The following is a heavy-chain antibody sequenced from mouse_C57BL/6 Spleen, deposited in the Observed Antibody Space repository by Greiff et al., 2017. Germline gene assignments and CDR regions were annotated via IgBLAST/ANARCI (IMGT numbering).Heavy chain of an antibody. CDR2: INPGTGGT. Sequence: DVQLQQSGPELVKPGASVKISCKASGYSFTGYYMNWVKQSPGQGLEWIGEINPGTGGTNYNQKFKGKATLTADKSSSTAYMQLKSLTSEDSAVYSWARNGPNWDFDVWGTGTTVTVSS. CDR3: ARNGPNWDFDV. CDR1: GYSFTGYY. J-gene: IGHJ1*03. V-gene: IGHV1-42*01.